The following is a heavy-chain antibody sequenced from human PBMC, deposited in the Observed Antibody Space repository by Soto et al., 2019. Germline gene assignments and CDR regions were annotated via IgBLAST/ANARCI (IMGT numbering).Heavy chain of an antibody. J-gene: IGHJ4*02. CDR1: GFPFSSYG. V-gene: IGHV3-30*03. CDR2: ISYDGSNK. CDR3: IGGQYYFDY. D-gene: IGHD3-10*01. Sequence: QVQLVESGGGVVQPGRSLRLSCAASGFPFSSYGMHWVREAPGKGLGWVAVISYDGSNKYYADSVKGRFTISRDKSASTLYLQMISLRPEDTALYYCIGGQYYFDYRGQGTLVTVSP.